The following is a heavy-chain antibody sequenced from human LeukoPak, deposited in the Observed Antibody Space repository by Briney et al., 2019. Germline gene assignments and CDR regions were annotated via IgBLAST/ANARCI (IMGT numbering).Heavy chain of an antibody. J-gene: IGHJ3*01. CDR3: ARDHDYAFDF. D-gene: IGHD2-21*02. CDR1: GFTFNIFS. Sequence: GGSLRLSCAASGFTFNIFSMNWVRQAPGKGLEWLSYISNGGAATYYADSVRGRFTISGDNGKNSLYLQMNSLRDDDTAVYYCARDHDYAFDFWGQGTMVTVSS. V-gene: IGHV3-48*02. CDR2: ISNGGAAT.